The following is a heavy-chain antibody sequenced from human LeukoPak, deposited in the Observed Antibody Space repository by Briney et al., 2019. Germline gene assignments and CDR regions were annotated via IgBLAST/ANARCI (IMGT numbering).Heavy chain of an antibody. CDR2: IWYDGSNK. CDR3: ARDDDYDFWSGFVDY. V-gene: IGHV3-33*01. Sequence: GGSLRLSCAASGFTFSSYGMHWVRQAPGKGLEWVAVIWYDGSNKYYADSVKGRFTISRDNSKNTLYLQMNSLRAEDTAVYYCARDDDYDFWSGFVDYWGQGTLVTVSS. CDR1: GFTFSSYG. J-gene: IGHJ4*02. D-gene: IGHD3-3*01.